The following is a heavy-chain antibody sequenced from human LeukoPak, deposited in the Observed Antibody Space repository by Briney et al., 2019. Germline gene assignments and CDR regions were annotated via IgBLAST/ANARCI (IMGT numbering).Heavy chain of an antibody. Sequence: SETLSLTCTVSGGSISSYYWSWIRQPAGKGLEWIGRIYTSRSTNYNPSLKSRVTMSVDTSKNQFSLKLSSVTAADTAVYYCARGFGGRYFDWLLWGPDAFDIWGQGTMVTVSS. CDR1: GGSISSYY. D-gene: IGHD3-9*01. J-gene: IGHJ3*02. CDR2: IYTSRST. V-gene: IGHV4-4*07. CDR3: ARGFGGRYFDWLLWGPDAFDI.